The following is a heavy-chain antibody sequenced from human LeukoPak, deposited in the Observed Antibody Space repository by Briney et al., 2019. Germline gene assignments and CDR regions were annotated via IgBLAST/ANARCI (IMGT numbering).Heavy chain of an antibody. V-gene: IGHV3-30-3*01. CDR3: AREWGDIVLMVYALTPGMDG. CDR1: GFTFSSYA. CDR2: ISYDGSNK. D-gene: IGHD2-8*01. Sequence: GGSLRLSCAASGFTFSSYAMLWVRQAPAKGLEWVAVISYDGSNKYYADSVKGRFTISRDNSKNTLYLQMSSLRAEDTAVYCCAREWGDIVLMVYALTPGMDGWGQGTTVTVSS. J-gene: IGHJ6*02.